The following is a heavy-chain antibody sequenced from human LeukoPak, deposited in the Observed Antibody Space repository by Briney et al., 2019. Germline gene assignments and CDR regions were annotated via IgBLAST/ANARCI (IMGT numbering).Heavy chain of an antibody. Sequence: SETLSLTCTVSGGSISSSSYYWGWIRQPPGKGLEWIGSIYYSGSTYHNPSLKSRVTISVDTSKNQFSLKLSSVTAADTAVYYCARTYSSGWYGGNWFDPWGQGTLVTVSS. CDR3: ARTYSSGWYGGNWFDP. CDR2: IYYSGST. CDR1: GGSISSSSYY. V-gene: IGHV4-39*01. J-gene: IGHJ5*02. D-gene: IGHD6-19*01.